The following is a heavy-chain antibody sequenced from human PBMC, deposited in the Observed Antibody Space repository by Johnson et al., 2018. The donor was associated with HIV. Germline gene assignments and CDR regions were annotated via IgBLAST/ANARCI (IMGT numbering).Heavy chain of an antibody. V-gene: IGHV3-53*01. J-gene: IGHJ3*02. Sequence: VQVVESGGGLIQPGGSLRLSCAASGFTVSGNSLSWVRQAPGTGLEWVSVTYSDGNIDYAASVKGRFTISRDSSENMVFLQMNSLSDEDTAVYYCARDGRFCSGGRCSSGAFDIWGQGTMVTVSS. D-gene: IGHD2-15*01. CDR1: GFTVSGNS. CDR2: TYSDGNI. CDR3: ARDGRFCSGGRCSSGAFDI.